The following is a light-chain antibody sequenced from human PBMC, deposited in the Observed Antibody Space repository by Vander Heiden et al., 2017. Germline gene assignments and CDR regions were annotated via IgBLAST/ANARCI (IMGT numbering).Light chain of an antibody. CDR3: QQYDNLPLT. CDR2: DAF. V-gene: IGKV1-33*01. CDR1: QDIANY. J-gene: IGKJ4*01. Sequence: DIQMTQSPSSLSASVGDRVTITCQASQDIANYLNWYQQKPGKAPKLLIYDAFNLKTGVPSRFSGGGSGTDFTFTISSLQPEDIATYYCQQYDNLPLTFCGGTKVEIK.